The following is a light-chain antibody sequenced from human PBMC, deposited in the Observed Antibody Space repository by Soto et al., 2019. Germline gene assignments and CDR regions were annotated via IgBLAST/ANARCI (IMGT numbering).Light chain of an antibody. Sequence: QSALTQPRSVSGSPGQSVTISCTGTSGDVGAYDRVSWYQHHPTKAPKLIIYDVTNRPSGVPYRFSGSKSGSTASLTISGLQPDDEADYYCCSHAGGSSWVFGGGTKLTVL. V-gene: IGLV2-11*01. J-gene: IGLJ3*02. CDR2: DVT. CDR3: CSHAGGSSWV. CDR1: SGDVGAYDR.